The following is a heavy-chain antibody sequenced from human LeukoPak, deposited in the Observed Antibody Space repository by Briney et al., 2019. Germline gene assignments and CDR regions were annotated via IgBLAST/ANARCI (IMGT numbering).Heavy chain of an antibody. J-gene: IGHJ4*02. CDR3: AKGKWYSGTYHFDY. CDR1: GFTFDDYA. CDR2: ISWNSDNI. D-gene: IGHD1-26*01. V-gene: IGHV3-9*01. Sequence: GRSLRLSCAASGFTFDDYAMHWVRQAPGKGLEWVSGISWNSDNIGYADSVKGRFTISRDSAKNSLYLQMNSLRAEDTALYYCAKGKWYSGTYHFDYWAREPWLASPQ.